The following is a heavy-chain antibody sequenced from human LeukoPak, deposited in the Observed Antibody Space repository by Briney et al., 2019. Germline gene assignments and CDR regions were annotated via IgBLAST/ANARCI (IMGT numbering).Heavy chain of an antibody. J-gene: IGHJ4*02. V-gene: IGHV3-23*01. CDR1: GFTFSSNA. Sequence: GGSLRLSCAASGFTFSSNAMNWVRQAPGKGLEWISTIGTTGDSTYYADSVKGRFSISRNNSKTTLYLQMNGLRAEDTAVYYCAKSISTQCFDYWGQGTLVTVSS. CDR2: IGTTGDST. CDR3: AKSISTQCFDY. D-gene: IGHD3-3*02.